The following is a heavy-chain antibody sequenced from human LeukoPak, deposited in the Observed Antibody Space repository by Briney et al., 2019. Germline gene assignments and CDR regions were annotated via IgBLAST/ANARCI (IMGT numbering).Heavy chain of an antibody. CDR3: VSAAAGPLDY. V-gene: IGHV4-34*01. J-gene: IGHJ4*02. Sequence: SETLSLTCAVYDGSFSGYYWSWICQPPRKGLEWIGEINHSGSTNYNPSLKSRVTISVDTSKNQFSLKLSSVTAADTAVYYCVSAAAGPLDYWGQGTLVTVSS. CDR2: INHSGST. D-gene: IGHD6-13*01. CDR1: DGSFSGYY.